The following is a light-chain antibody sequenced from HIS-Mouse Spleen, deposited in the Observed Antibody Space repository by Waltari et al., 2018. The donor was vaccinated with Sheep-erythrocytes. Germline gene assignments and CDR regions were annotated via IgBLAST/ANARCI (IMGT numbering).Light chain of an antibody. CDR3: CSYAGSSTLV. CDR2: ESS. Sequence: QSALTQPASVSGSPGQSSTISRTGTSSDVGSDNLVSWYQQHPAKAPKVMIYESSKRPSGVSNRFSGSKSGNTASLTISGLQAEDEADYYCCSYAGSSTLVFGGGTKLTVL. J-gene: IGLJ2*01. V-gene: IGLV2-23*01. CDR1: SSDVGSDNL.